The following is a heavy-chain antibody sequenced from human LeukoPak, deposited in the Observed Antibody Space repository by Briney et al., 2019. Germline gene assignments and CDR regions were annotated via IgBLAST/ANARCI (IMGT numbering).Heavy chain of an antibody. CDR2: INPQTGGT. Sequence: ASVKVSCKASGYTFTAYYIHWVRQAPGQGLEWMGWINPQTGGTSYEQTYSGRVTMTSDTSIDTVYMELNSLGSNDTAMYYCARDVAGFFDEWGQGTLVTVSS. J-gene: IGHJ4*02. V-gene: IGHV1-2*02. CDR3: ARDVAGFFDE. CDR1: GYTFTAYY. D-gene: IGHD6-19*01.